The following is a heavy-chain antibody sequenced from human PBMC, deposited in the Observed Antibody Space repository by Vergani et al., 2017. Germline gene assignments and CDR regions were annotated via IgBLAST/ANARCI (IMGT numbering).Heavy chain of an antibody. Sequence: QVQLVQSGAEVKKPGSSVKVSCKASGGTFSSSAISWVRPAPGQGLEWIGRIIPIFGTANYAHKFQGRVTITADESTSTAYMELSRLRSEDTAVYYCASSAQLRYFDDPLDYWGQGTLVTVSS. V-gene: IGHV1-69*13. D-gene: IGHD3-9*01. J-gene: IGHJ4*02. CDR3: ASSAQLRYFDDPLDY. CDR1: GGTFSSSA. CDR2: IIPIFGTA.